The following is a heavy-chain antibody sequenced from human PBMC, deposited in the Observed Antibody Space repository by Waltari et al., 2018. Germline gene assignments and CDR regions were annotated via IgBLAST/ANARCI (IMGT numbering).Heavy chain of an antibody. D-gene: IGHD3-9*01. J-gene: IGHJ3*02. V-gene: IGHV4-59*01. CDR3: ARDRQVDSAFDI. CDR2: IYYSGST. Sequence: QVQLQESGPGLVKPSETLSLTCPVSGGSISSSYWSWIRQPPGKGLEWIGYIYYSGSTNYNPSLKSRVTISVDTSKNQFSLKLSSVTAADTAVYYCARDRQVDSAFDIWGQGTMVTVSS. CDR1: GGSISSSY.